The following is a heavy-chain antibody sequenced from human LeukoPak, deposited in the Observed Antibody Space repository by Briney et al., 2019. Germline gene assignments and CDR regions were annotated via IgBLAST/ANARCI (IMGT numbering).Heavy chain of an antibody. D-gene: IGHD1-7*01. CDR3: ARQSGTTWLTYYYYYMDV. V-gene: IGHV5-51*01. CDR2: IYPGDSDT. CDR1: GYSFTSYW. J-gene: IGHJ6*03. Sequence: GESLKISCKGSGYSFTSYWIGWVRQMPGKGLEWMGIIYPGDSDTRYSPSFQGQVTISADKSISTAYLQWSSLKASDTAMYYCARQSGTTWLTYYYYYMDVWGKGTTVTVSS.